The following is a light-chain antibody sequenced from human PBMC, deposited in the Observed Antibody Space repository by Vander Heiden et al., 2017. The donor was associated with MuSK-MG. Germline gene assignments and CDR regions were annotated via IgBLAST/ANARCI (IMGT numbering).Light chain of an antibody. J-gene: IGLJ2*01. CDR3: ASYSLDTTLV. Sequence: QSALTQPASVSGSPGQSITISCTGTNSDIGAHDYVSWYQQQPGRAPKLLMYEAFYRTSGISGRFSGSKSVNTASLTISGLQPEDEATYYCASYSLDTTLVFGGGTEVTVL. CDR1: NSDIGAHDY. V-gene: IGLV2-14*03. CDR2: EAF.